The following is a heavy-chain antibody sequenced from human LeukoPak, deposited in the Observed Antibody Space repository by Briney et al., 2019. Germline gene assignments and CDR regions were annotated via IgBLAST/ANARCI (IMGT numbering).Heavy chain of an antibody. V-gene: IGHV1-2*06. CDR2: INPNSGGT. CDR3: ASEKFGSGFGY. J-gene: IGHJ4*02. Sequence: ASVKVSCKASGYTFTGYYMHWVRQAPGQGLEWMGRINPNSGGTNYAQEFQGRVTMTRDTSISTAYMELSRLRSDDTAVYYCASEKFGSGFGYWGQGTLVTVSS. D-gene: IGHD6-19*01. CDR1: GYTFTGYY.